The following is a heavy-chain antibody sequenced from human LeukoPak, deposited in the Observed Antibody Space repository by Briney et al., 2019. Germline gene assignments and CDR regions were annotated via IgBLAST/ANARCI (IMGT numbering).Heavy chain of an antibody. CDR1: GYSFSSGYY. CDR3: ARPCGWWPGDPFDI. J-gene: IGHJ3*02. CDR2: MNHSGST. Sequence: SETLSLTCAVSGYSFSSGYYWGWPRPPPGKGLEGIDRMNHSGSTYCNPSLRRRDTISLETSKNQLSVKLNSVTAADTAVYYCARPCGWWPGDPFDIWGQGTMVTVS. D-gene: IGHD6-19*01. V-gene: IGHV4-38-2*01.